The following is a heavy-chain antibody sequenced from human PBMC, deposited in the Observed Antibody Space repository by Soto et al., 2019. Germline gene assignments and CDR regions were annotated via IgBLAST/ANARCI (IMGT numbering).Heavy chain of an antibody. Sequence: VASVKVSCKASGYMFTSYHMHWVRQAPGQGLEWMGIIFADGGSEAYAHQFQGRVTMTRDTSTSTGYMELSSLTSEDTAVYYCVREGVGAFYFDYWGQGTLVTVS. CDR2: IFADGGSE. D-gene: IGHD1-26*01. CDR3: VREGVGAFYFDY. CDR1: GYMFTSYH. V-gene: IGHV1-46*01. J-gene: IGHJ4*02.